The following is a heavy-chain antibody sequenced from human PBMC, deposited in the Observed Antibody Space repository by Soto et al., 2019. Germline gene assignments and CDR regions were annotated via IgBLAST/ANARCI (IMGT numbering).Heavy chain of an antibody. CDR2: ISGGGDTT. CDR3: AKGRGGSGSLTPRVDF. V-gene: IGHV3-23*01. J-gene: IGHJ4*02. D-gene: IGHD3-10*01. CDR1: GFTFNNYA. Sequence: EVQLLESGGGLVQPGGSLRLSCAASGFTFNNYAMTWVRQAPGKGLEWVSAISGGGDTTYYADSVKGRFTVSRDGSKKTLYLQMSSLRAEDTALYYCAKGRGGSGSLTPRVDFWGQGTLVTVSS.